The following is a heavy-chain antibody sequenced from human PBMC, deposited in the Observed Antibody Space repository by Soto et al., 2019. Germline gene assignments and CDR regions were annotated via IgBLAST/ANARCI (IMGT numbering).Heavy chain of an antibody. CDR1: GYTFTGYY. V-gene: IGHV1-46*01. D-gene: IGHD2-21*02. CDR2: INPSGGST. CDR3: AREVVVTVTSNYYGMDV. J-gene: IGHJ6*02. Sequence: QVQLVQSGAEVKKPGASVKVSCRASGYTFTGYYIHWVRQAPGQGVEWMGIINPSGGSTTYAQKFQGRVTMTRDTYTSTVYMELSSLRSEDTAVYYCAREVVVTVTSNYYGMDVWGQGTTVTVSS.